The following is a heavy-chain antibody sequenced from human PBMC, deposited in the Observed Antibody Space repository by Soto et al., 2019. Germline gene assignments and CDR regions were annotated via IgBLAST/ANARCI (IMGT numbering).Heavy chain of an antibody. J-gene: IGHJ4*02. D-gene: IGHD6-19*01. Sequence: ASVKVSCKASGYTFTSYGISWVRQAPGQGLELMGCISAYNGNTNFVQKLQGRVTMTTDTPTSTVYMELRSLRSDDTAVFYCARVPHSSGWYRIQRDFDYWGQGTLVTV. CDR2: ISAYNGNT. CDR1: GYTFTSYG. CDR3: ARVPHSSGWYRIQRDFDY. V-gene: IGHV1-18*01.